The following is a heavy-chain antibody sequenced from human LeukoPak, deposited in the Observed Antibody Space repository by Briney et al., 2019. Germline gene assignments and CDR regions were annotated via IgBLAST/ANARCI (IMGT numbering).Heavy chain of an antibody. CDR2: IHYSGST. CDR3: ARGVRYYYYYMDV. V-gene: IGHV4-59*01. J-gene: IGHJ6*03. Sequence: SETLSLTCTVSGGSISSYYWSWIRQPPGKGLEWIGYIHYSGSTNCNPSLKSRVTISVDTSKNQFSLKLSSVTAADTAVYYCARGVRYYYYYMDVWGKGTTVTVSS. CDR1: GGSISSYY.